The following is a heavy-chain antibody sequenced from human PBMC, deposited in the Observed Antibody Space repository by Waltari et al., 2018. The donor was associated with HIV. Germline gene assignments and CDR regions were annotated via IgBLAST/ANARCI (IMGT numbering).Heavy chain of an antibody. CDR2: VYSTGRT. J-gene: IGHJ5*02. CDR3: VTLRTVTGTLDT. D-gene: IGHD6-19*01. Sequence: QLQLQESGPALVKPAETLSLTCTLPTRYITQNYYWGWVRQFPGTELDWFGTVYSTGRTHYPPSLKSRITLSVDTSKIQFSLTVTSVGTADTSLYFWVTLRTVTGTLDTWGQRSLVPVSS. V-gene: IGHV4-39*01. CDR1: TRYITQNYY.